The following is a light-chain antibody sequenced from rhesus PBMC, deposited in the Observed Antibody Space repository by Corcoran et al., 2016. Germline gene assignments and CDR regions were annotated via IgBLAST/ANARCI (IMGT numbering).Light chain of an antibody. CDR3: PQYSTSPPT. J-gene: IGKJ1*01. Sequence: DIQMTQSPSSLSASVGDTVTITCRASQSISSWLAWYQHKPGKAPKLLFYKASRLQSGVPSRFSGSGSRTDLALTVSILQSEGFATYYCPQYSTSPPTFGQETKVEIK. V-gene: IGKV1-22*01. CDR2: KAS. CDR1: QSISSW.